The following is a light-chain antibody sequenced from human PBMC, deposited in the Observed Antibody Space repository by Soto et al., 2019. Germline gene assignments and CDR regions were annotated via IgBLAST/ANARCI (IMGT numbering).Light chain of an antibody. CDR2: KAT. Sequence: DIQMTQSPSTLSASVGDGVTITCRASQSIGSGLAWYQQRPGKAPKLLIYKATNLQEGVPSRFSGSGSGTDFSLTISRLQPVGSATYYCQQYNDFQYTFGQGTKLEI. J-gene: IGKJ2*01. CDR1: QSIGSG. CDR3: QQYNDFQYT. V-gene: IGKV1-5*03.